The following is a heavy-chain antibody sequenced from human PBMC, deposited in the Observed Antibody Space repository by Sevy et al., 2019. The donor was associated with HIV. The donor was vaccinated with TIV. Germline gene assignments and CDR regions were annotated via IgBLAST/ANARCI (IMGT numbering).Heavy chain of an antibody. CDR1: GFTFSISA. V-gene: IGHV3-23*01. Sequence: GGSLRLSCAASGFTFSISAMTWVRQAPGKGLEWVSVIRGSGNSAYYADSVKGRFTISRDNSKNTLYLQMNSLRAEDTAVYYCAKGGSSYGDSYFDHWGQGTLVTVSS. CDR2: IRGSGNSA. D-gene: IGHD5-18*01. CDR3: AKGGSSYGDSYFDH. J-gene: IGHJ4*02.